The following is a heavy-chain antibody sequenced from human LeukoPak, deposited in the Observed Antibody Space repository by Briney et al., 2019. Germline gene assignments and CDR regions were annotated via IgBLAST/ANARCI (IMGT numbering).Heavy chain of an antibody. Sequence: GGSLRLSCVASGFTFTGHSMHWVRQAPGKGLEWVAVVAHDEKTIFYADSLKGRFTVSRDNSKNTVYLQMNSLRDEDTAVYYCARVLSGRGSLYDYYYYMDVWGKGTTVTISS. J-gene: IGHJ6*03. CDR3: ARVLSGRGSLYDYYYYMDV. CDR2: VAHDEKTI. CDR1: GFTFTGHS. V-gene: IGHV3-30*04. D-gene: IGHD3-10*01.